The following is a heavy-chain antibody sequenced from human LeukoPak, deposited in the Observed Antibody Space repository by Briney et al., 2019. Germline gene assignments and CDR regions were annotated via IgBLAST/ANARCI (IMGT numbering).Heavy chain of an antibody. CDR1: SGSINSYY. CDR2: IYTTGTT. J-gene: IGHJ4*02. V-gene: IGHV4-4*07. CDR3: ARHGYTASHYFLDY. D-gene: IGHD3-16*01. Sequence: SETLSLTCTVSSGSINSYYWGWVRQPAGRELEGIGRIYTTGTTHYNPFLKSRLTMSVDTSKRQFSLNLRSVTAADTAIYFCARHGYTASHYFLDYWGQGILVTVSS.